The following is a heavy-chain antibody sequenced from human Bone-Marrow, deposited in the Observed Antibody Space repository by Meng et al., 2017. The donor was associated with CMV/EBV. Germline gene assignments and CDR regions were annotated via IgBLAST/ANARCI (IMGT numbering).Heavy chain of an antibody. D-gene: IGHD3-16*01. Sequence: PGASMKVSCKASGYIFTGYYMHWVRLAPGQGPEWMGWINPNSGDTRYAQKFQGRVTMTTETSITTVYMELSRLRSDDTAVYYCVRDYVWGQGTLVTVSS. CDR2: INPNSGDT. CDR3: VRDYV. J-gene: IGHJ4*02. CDR1: GYIFTGYY. V-gene: IGHV1-2*02.